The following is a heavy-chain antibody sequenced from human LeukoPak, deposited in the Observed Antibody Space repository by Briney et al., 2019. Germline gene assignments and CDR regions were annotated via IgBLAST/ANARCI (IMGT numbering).Heavy chain of an antibody. D-gene: IGHD2-15*01. V-gene: IGHV1-69*13. CDR1: GGTFSSYA. Sequence: ASVKFSCKASGGTFSSYAISWVRQAPGQGLEWMGGIIPIFGTANYAQKFQGRVTITADESTSTAYMELSSLRSEDTAVYYCARPGRGWELLAPYFDYWGQGTLVTVSS. CDR2: IIPIFGTA. CDR3: ARPGRGWELLAPYFDY. J-gene: IGHJ4*02.